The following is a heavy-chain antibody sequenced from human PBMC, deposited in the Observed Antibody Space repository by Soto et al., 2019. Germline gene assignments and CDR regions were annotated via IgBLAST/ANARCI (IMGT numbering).Heavy chain of an antibody. CDR1: GFTLIRCW. Sequence: AGGARRLSCAGSGFTLIRCWMHWVLHAPWKGLVCVSRINNDGRSISYADSVKGRFTISRDNAKNTLYLQMNSLRAEDAAVYYCTGWKVGVFEPLASWGQGTPVTVSS. CDR2: INNDGRSI. D-gene: IGHD2-8*01. CDR3: TGWKVGVFEPLAS. J-gene: IGHJ5*01. V-gene: IGHV3-74*01.